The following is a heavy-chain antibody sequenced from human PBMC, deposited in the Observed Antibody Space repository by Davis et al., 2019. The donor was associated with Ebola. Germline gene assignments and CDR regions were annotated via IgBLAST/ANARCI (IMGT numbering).Heavy chain of an antibody. CDR3: ARTYYFDDSGYRNAFDI. J-gene: IGHJ3*02. CDR2: ISYDVSDE. Sequence: GESLKISCAASGFTFSSYTLHWVRQAPGKGLEWVAVISYDVSDEYYADSVKGRFIISRDNSKNTLYLQMNSLRAEDTAVYYCARTYYFDDSGYRNAFDIWGQGTMVTISS. V-gene: IGHV3-30-3*01. CDR1: GFTFSSYT. D-gene: IGHD3-22*01.